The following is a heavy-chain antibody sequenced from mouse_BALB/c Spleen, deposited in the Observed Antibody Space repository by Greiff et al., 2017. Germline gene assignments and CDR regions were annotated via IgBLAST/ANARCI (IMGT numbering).Heavy chain of an antibody. J-gene: IGHJ3*01. CDR3: ARVSSGLAWFAY. CDR2: IYPGGGYT. Sequence: QVQLKESGAELVRPGTSVKISCKASGYTFTNYWLGWVKQRPGHGLEWIGDIYPGGGYTNYNEKFKGKATLTADTSSSTAYMQLSSLTSEDSAVYFCARVSSGLAWFAYWGQGTLVTVSA. CDR1: GYTFTNYW. V-gene: IGHV1-63*02. D-gene: IGHD3-1*01.